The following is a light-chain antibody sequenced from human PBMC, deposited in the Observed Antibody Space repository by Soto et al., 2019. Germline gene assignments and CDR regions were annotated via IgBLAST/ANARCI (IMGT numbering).Light chain of an antibody. CDR3: SSYTSSSTLGV. V-gene: IGLV2-14*01. CDR2: DVS. Sequence: QSVLTQPASVSGSPGQSITISCTGTSSDVGGYNYVSWYQQHPGKAPKLMIYDVSYRPSGISSRFSGSKSGNTASLTISGLQAEDEADYYCSSYTSSSTLGVFGTGTKLTVL. J-gene: IGLJ1*01. CDR1: SSDVGGYNY.